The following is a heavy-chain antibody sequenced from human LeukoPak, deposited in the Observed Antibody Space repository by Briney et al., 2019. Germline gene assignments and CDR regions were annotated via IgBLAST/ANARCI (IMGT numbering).Heavy chain of an antibody. CDR1: GFTFSSYA. D-gene: IGHD4-17*01. CDR2: ISYDGSNK. CDR3: ARDELYGSGWFDP. J-gene: IGHJ5*02. V-gene: IGHV3-30-3*01. Sequence: GGSLRLSCAASGFTFSSYAMHWVRQAPGKGLEWVAVISYDGSNKYYADSVKGRFTISRDNSKNTLYLQMNSLRAEDTAVYYCARDELYGSGWFDPWGQGTLVTVSS.